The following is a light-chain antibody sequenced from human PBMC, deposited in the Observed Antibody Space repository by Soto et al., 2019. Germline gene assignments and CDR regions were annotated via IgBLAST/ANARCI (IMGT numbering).Light chain of an antibody. CDR2: KIS. CDR1: RSLVHSDGNTY. V-gene: IGKV2-24*01. J-gene: IGKJ4*02. Sequence: DVVMTQTPLSSPVALGQSASISCRCSRSLVHSDGNTYLSCLHQRPGQTPRLLIYKISNRFSRVPARFSVRGAGTDFTLKISRVEAEDVGVYYCTQPKHFPRTFGGGTKVEIK. CDR3: TQPKHFPRT.